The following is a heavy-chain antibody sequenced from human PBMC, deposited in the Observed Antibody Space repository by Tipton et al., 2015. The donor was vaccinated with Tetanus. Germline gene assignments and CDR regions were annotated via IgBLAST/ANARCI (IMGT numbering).Heavy chain of an antibody. CDR1: GFTFSSYN. Sequence: LSLTCAASGFTFSSYNMNWVRQAPGKGLEWLSYISGTGSTIDYADSVKGRFTISRDNAKNSLYLQMNGLRDDDTAVYFCARDFRPIFGVAHPFDSWGQETLVTVSS. V-gene: IGHV3-48*02. CDR2: ISGTGSTI. D-gene: IGHD3-3*01. CDR3: ARDFRPIFGVAHPFDS. J-gene: IGHJ5*01.